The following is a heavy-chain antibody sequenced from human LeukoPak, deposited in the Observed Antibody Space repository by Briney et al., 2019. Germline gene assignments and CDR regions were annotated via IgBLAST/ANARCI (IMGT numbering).Heavy chain of an antibody. CDR1: GYTFSSHG. CDR3: ARVSVCYGCYFDY. Sequence: RGSLRLSCAASGYTFSSHGLHWVRQAPGKGLEWVATINGAGDNKYYADIVKGRFTISRDNSKNTLYLQMHSLRAQDTAIYYCARVSVCYGCYFDYWGQGTLVTVSS. CDR2: INGAGDNK. V-gene: IGHV3-23*01. D-gene: IGHD3-16*01. J-gene: IGHJ4*02.